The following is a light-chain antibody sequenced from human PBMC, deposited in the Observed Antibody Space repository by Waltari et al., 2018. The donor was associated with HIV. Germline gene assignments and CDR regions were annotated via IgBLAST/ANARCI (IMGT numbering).Light chain of an antibody. CDR3: QQYYNTPPWT. Sequence: DIVMTQSPDSLVVSLGERATINCKSSQSVLHNSNNKNYLAWYQQKPGQHPKVLIYWASARQPGVPARFSGSGAGTYFTLTIISLRAEDLAVYYCQQYYNTPPWTFCQGTKVEIK. J-gene: IGKJ1*01. V-gene: IGKV4-1*01. CDR1: QSVLHNSNNKNY. CDR2: WAS.